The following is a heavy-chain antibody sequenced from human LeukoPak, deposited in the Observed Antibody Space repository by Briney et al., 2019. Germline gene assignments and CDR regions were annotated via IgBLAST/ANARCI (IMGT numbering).Heavy chain of an antibody. CDR3: AGGSLHAYSGFDY. CDR1: GFTVSSNY. Sequence: GGSLRLSCAASGFTVSSNYMGWVRQAPGKGLEWVSVIHSGGRTYYADSVKGRFTISRDNSKNTLYLQMNSLRAEDTAVYYCAGGSLHAYSGFDYWGQGTLVTVSS. J-gene: IGHJ4*02. V-gene: IGHV3-66*02. D-gene: IGHD4-11*01. CDR2: IHSGGRT.